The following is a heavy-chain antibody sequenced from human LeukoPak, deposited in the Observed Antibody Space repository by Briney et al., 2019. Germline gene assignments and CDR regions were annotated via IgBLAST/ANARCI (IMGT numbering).Heavy chain of an antibody. CDR1: GFTFSSYS. CDR2: ISSSSSTI. D-gene: IGHD3-3*01. J-gene: IGHJ5*02. Sequence: GGSLRLSCAASGFTFSSYSMNWVRQAPGKGLEWVSYISSSSSTIYYADSVKGRFTISRDNAKNSLSLQMNSLRAEDTAVYYCARAATIFRSYWFDPWGQGTLVTVPS. V-gene: IGHV3-48*01. CDR3: ARAATIFRSYWFDP.